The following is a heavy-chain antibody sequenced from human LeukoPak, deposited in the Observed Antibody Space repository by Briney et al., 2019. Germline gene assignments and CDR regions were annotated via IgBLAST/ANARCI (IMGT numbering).Heavy chain of an antibody. CDR3: AKDKYYGSGSSAIFDY. Sequence: GGSLRLSCAASGFTFDGYAMHWVRQAPGKGLEWVSGISWNSGRIGYADSVKGRFTISRDNAKNSLYLQMNSLRAEDTAFYYCAKDKYYGSGSSAIFDYWGQGALVTVSS. D-gene: IGHD3-10*01. CDR1: GFTFDGYA. V-gene: IGHV3-9*01. J-gene: IGHJ4*02. CDR2: ISWNSGRI.